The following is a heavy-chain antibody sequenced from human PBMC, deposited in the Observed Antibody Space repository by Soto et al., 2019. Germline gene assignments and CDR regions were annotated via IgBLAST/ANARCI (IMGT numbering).Heavy chain of an antibody. V-gene: IGHV3-30*03. D-gene: IGHD3-22*01. CDR1: GFTFSSYG. Sequence: SLRLSCAASGFTFSSYGMHWVRQAPGKGLEWVAVISYDGSNKYYADSVKGRFTISRDNSKNTLYLQMNSLRAEDTAVYYCSSVITPEYYFDYWGQGTLVTVSS. J-gene: IGHJ4*02. CDR3: SSVITPEYYFDY. CDR2: ISYDGSNK.